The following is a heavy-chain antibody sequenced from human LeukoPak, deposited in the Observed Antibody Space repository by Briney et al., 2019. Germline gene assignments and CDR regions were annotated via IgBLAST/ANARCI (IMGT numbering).Heavy chain of an antibody. CDR2: IIPIFGTA. Sequence: ASVKVSCKASGGTFSSYAISWVRQAPGQGLEWMGGIIPIFGTANYAQKFQGSVTITADESTSTAYMELSSLRSEDTAVYYCAKPYGSGSYSPFDPWGQGTLVTVSS. CDR3: AKPYGSGSYSPFDP. V-gene: IGHV1-69*13. J-gene: IGHJ5*02. CDR1: GGTFSSYA. D-gene: IGHD3-10*01.